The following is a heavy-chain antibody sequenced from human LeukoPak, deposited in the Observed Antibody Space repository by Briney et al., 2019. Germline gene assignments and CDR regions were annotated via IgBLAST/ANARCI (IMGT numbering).Heavy chain of an antibody. Sequence: SETLSLTCTVSGGSISSHYWSWIRQPPGKGLEWIGCIYYSGSTNYNPSLKSRVTISVDTSKNQFSLKLSSVTAADTAVYYCARDGLHHDAFDIWGQGTMVTVSS. V-gene: IGHV4-59*11. CDR1: GGSISSHY. CDR2: IYYSGST. D-gene: IGHD4-11*01. CDR3: ARDGLHHDAFDI. J-gene: IGHJ3*02.